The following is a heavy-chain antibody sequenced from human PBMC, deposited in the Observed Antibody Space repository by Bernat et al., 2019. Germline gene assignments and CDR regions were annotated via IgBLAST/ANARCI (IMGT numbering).Heavy chain of an antibody. V-gene: IGHV1-69*02. CDR1: GGTFSSYT. CDR3: ATSVIFNTAFDI. Sequence: QVQLVQSGAEVKKPGSSVKVSCEASGGTFSSYTITWVRQAHGQGLEWMGRIIPIVGIVNYAHNFQGRVTITADKSTSTAYMQLSSLRSEDTAVYYCATSVIFNTAFDIWGQGTVVTVSS. J-gene: IGHJ3*02. D-gene: IGHD3-3*02. CDR2: IIPIVGIV.